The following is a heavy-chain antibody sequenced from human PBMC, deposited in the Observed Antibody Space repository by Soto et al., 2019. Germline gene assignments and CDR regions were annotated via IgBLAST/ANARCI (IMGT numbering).Heavy chain of an antibody. J-gene: IGHJ6*03. V-gene: IGHV4-59*08. CDR2: IYYSGST. CDR1: GGSISSYY. D-gene: IGHD3-9*01. Sequence: QVQLQESGPGLVKPSETLSLTCTVSGGSISSYYWSWIRQPPGKGLEWIGYIYYSGSTNYNPSLNSPLTISVDTSNNQLSLKLSSVTAADTAVHYCARAAKGYFDSMGHYYYMDVWGKGTTVTVSS. CDR3: ARAAKGYFDSMGHYYYMDV.